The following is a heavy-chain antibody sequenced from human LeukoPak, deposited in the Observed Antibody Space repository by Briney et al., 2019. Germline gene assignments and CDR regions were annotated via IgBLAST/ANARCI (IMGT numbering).Heavy chain of an antibody. CDR3: ARESDCSGGSSSGAFIT. CDR1: GGSISSVVYT. D-gene: IGHD2-15*01. Sequence: SQTLSLTCAVSGGSISSVVYTCSCIRQPPGKGLEWIGYIYHSGSTYYNPSLKSRVTISVDRSKNQFSLKLSSVTAADTAVYYCARESDCSGGSSSGAFITWGQGTMVTVSS. CDR2: IYHSGST. V-gene: IGHV4-30-2*01. J-gene: IGHJ3*01.